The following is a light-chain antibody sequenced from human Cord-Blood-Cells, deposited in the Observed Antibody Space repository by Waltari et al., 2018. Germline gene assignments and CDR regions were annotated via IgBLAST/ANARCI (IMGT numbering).Light chain of an antibody. CDR1: QSLLPSNGYNY. V-gene: IGKV2-28*01. CDR3: MQALQTPYT. Sequence: DIVMTQSQLSLPVTPGEPASISCRPSQSLLPSNGYNYLDWYLQKPGQSPQHLIYLGSNRASGVPDRFSGSGSGTDFTLKISRVEAEDVGVYYCMQALQTPYTFGQGTKLEIK. J-gene: IGKJ2*01. CDR2: LGS.